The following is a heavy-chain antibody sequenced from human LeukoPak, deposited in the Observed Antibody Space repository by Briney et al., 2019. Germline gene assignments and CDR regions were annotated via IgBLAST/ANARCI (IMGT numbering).Heavy chain of an antibody. CDR3: ARVLNYDILTGYYKGDAFDI. V-gene: IGHV4-39*07. D-gene: IGHD3-9*01. CDR2: IYYSGST. J-gene: IGHJ3*02. CDR1: GGSISSSGYY. Sequence: SETLSLTCTASGGSISSSGYYWGWIRQPPGKGLEWIGSIYYSGSTYYNPSLKSRVTISVDTSKNQFSLKLSSVTAADTAVYYCARVLNYDILTGYYKGDAFDIWGQGTMVTVSS.